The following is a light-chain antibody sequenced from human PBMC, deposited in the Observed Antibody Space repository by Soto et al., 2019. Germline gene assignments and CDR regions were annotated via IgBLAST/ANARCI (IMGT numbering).Light chain of an antibody. CDR1: SGHNTYA. CDR3: QTWGTGIWV. V-gene: IGLV4-69*01. J-gene: IGLJ2*01. Sequence: QLVLTQSPSASASLGASVKLTCTLSSGHNTYAVAWHQQQPEKGPRYLMKLNSDVSHIKGDGIPDRFSGSSSGAERYLTISSLQSEDEADYYCQTWGTGIWVFGGGTKLTVL. CDR2: LNSDVSH.